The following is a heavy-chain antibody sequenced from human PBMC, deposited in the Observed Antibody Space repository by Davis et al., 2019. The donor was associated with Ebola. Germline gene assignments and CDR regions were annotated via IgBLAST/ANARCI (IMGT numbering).Heavy chain of an antibody. CDR2: INPNSGGT. D-gene: IGHD2-2*01. J-gene: IGHJ3*02. CDR3: AAERFGKIVVVPAAMGAFDI. CDR1: GYTFTGYY. Sequence: ASVKVSCKASGYTFTGYYMHWVRQAPGQGLEWVGWINPNSGGTNYAQKFQGWVTMTRDMSTSTAYMELSSLRSEDTAVYYCAAERFGKIVVVPAAMGAFDIWGQGTMVTVSS. V-gene: IGHV1-2*04.